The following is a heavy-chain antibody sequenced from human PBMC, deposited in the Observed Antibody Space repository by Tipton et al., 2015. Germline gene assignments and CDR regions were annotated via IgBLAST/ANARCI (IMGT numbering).Heavy chain of an antibody. Sequence: QLVQSGAEVKKPGASVKVSCKASGFTFISYAISWVRQAPGQGLEWMGYISAYSDNTNYEQKFQGRLTMTTDTSTSTAYMELRSLRSDDTAIYYCARWGDDASGRHWGQGTLVTVSS. V-gene: IGHV1-18*01. J-gene: IGHJ4*02. CDR1: GFTFISYA. CDR2: ISAYSDNT. D-gene: IGHD1-26*01. CDR3: ARWGDDASGRH.